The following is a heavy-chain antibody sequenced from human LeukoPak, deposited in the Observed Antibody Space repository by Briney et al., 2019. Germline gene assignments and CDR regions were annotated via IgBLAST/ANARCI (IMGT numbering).Heavy chain of an antibody. Sequence: ASVKVSCKASGGTFSSYAMHWVRQAPGQRLEWMGWINAGNGNTKYSQKFQGRVTITRDTSASTAYMELSSLRSEDTAVYYCARDDNSSWYDLFDYWGQGTLVTVSS. CDR1: GGTFSSYA. CDR3: ARDDNSSWYDLFDY. D-gene: IGHD6-13*01. CDR2: INAGNGNT. V-gene: IGHV1-3*01. J-gene: IGHJ4*02.